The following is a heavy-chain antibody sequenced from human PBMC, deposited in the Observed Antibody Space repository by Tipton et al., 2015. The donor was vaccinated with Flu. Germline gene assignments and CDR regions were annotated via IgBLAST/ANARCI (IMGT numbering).Heavy chain of an antibody. CDR1: GFTFSTYA. J-gene: IGHJ5*02. CDR3: AKKYSSASRGAPPGWFDP. V-gene: IGHV3-23*01. D-gene: IGHD3-22*01. Sequence: SLRLSCEASGFTFSTYAMTWVRQAPGKGLEWVSSISGYGDDSYHADSVKGRFTISRDNSKNTLYLQMNSLRAEDTAVYYCAKKYSSASRGAPPGWFDPWGQGTLVTVSS. CDR2: ISGYGDDS.